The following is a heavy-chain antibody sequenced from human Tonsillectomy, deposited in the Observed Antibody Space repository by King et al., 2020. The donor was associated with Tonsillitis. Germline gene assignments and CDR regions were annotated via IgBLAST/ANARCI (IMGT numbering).Heavy chain of an antibody. CDR1: GGSISSYY. V-gene: IGHV4-59*08. D-gene: IGHD3-16*01. CDR2: IYYSGST. Sequence: VQLQESGPGLVKPSETLSLTCTVSGGSISSYYWSWIRQPPGKGLEWIGYIYYSGSTNYNPSLKSRVTISVDTSKNQFSLKLSSVTAADTAVYYCARHGGVFDFWGQGTLVTVSS. J-gene: IGHJ4*02. CDR3: ARHGGVFDF.